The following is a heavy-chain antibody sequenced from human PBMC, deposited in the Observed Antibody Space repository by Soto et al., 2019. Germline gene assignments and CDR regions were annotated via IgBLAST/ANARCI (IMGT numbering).Heavy chain of an antibody. CDR2: IWYDGSNK. J-gene: IGHJ6*02. CDR1: GFTFSSYG. CDR3: ARDRATGKPKDYYYYYGMDV. Sequence: PGGSLILSCAASGFTFSSYGMHWVRQAPGKGLEWVAVIWYDGSNKYYADSVKGRFTISRDNSKNTLYLQMNSLRAEDTAVYYCARDRATGKPKDYYYYYGMDVWGQGTTVTVSS. D-gene: IGHD1-1*01. V-gene: IGHV3-33*01.